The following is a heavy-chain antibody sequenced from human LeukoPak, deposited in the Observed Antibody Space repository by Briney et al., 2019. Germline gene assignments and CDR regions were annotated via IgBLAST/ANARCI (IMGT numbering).Heavy chain of an antibody. J-gene: IGHJ5*02. CDR2: ISAYNGNT. Sequence: ASVKVSCRASGYTFTSYGISWVRQAPGQGLEWMRWISAYNGNTNYAQKLQGRATMTRNTSISTAYMELSSLRSEDTAVYYCARNRGAARRRNWFDPWGQGTLVTVSS. D-gene: IGHD6-6*01. CDR3: ARNRGAARRRNWFDP. V-gene: IGHV1-18*01. CDR1: GYTFTSYG.